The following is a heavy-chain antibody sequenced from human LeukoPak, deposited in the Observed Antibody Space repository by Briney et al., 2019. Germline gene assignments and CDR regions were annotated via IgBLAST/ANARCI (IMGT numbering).Heavy chain of an antibody. D-gene: IGHD3-22*01. CDR1: GYTFTGYY. J-gene: IGHJ4*02. V-gene: IGHV1-2*02. Sequence: ASVKVSCKASGYTFTGYYMHWVRQAPGQGLEWMGWINPNSGGTNYAQKFQGRVTMTRDTSISTAYMELSRLRSDDTAVYYCARDPNYYDSSGPPDYWGRGTLFTVSS. CDR3: ARDPNYYDSSGPPDY. CDR2: INPNSGGT.